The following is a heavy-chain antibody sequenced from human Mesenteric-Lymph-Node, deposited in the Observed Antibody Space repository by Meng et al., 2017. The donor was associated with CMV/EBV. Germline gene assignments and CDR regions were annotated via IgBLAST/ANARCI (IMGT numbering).Heavy chain of an antibody. J-gene: IGHJ4*02. D-gene: IGHD3-16*02. CDR3: ARDSGYDYVWGSYRSDY. CDR2: ISSSSSYI. CDR1: GFTFSSNP. V-gene: IGHV3-21*01. Sequence: GESLKISCAASGFTFSSNPMSWVRQAPGKGLEWVSSISSSSSYIYYADSVKGRFTISRDNAKNSLYLQMNSLRAEDTAVYYCARDSGYDYVWGSYRSDYWGQGTMVTVSS.